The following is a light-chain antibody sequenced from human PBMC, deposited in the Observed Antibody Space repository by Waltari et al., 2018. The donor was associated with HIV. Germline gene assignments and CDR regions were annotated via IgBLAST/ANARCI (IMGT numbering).Light chain of an antibody. J-gene: IGLJ1*01. CDR1: SSNIGAPYA. V-gene: IGLV1-40*01. CDR2: ANY. CDR3: QSYDASLGGWV. Sequence: QSVLTPPPSVSGAPGQRVTIPCTGSSSNIGAPYAVHWYHQLPWTAPKLLIYANYNRPSGVPDRFSGSKSGTSASLAITGLQTEDEADYYCQSYDASLGGWVFGTGTKVTVL.